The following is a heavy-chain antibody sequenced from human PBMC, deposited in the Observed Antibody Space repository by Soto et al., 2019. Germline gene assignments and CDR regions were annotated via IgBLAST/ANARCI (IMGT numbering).Heavy chain of an antibody. J-gene: IGHJ6*02. CDR2: IYHSENT. D-gene: IGHD2-21*01. CDR3: AAQAGGDKYYFGMDV. V-gene: IGHV4-39*01. CDR1: GGSISRSRYY. Sequence: SETLSLTCTVSGGSISRSRYYWGWIRQPPGKGLEWIGNIYHSENTYYNPSLKSRITISVDTSKNQFSLKLSSVTAADTAVYYCAAQAGGDKYYFGMDVWGQGTTVTAP.